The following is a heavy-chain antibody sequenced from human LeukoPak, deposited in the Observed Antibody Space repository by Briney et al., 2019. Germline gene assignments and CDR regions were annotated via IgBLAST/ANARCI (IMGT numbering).Heavy chain of an antibody. CDR2: ISDSGGST. D-gene: IGHD2-2*01. V-gene: IGHV3-23*01. CDR1: GFTFSSYA. Sequence: GGSLRLSCGAVGFTFSSYAMTWVRQAPGKGLEWVSAISDSGGSTYYADSVKGRFTISRDNSKSTLYLQMNSLRAEDTALYYCANLGSCTSTSCYGPIDSWGQGTLVTVSS. J-gene: IGHJ4*02. CDR3: ANLGSCTSTSCYGPIDS.